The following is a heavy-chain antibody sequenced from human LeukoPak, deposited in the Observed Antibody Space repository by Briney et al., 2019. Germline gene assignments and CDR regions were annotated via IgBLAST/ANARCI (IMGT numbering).Heavy chain of an antibody. J-gene: IGHJ4*02. CDR1: GFTFSNYG. CDR2: ISDSGGNT. Sequence: TGGSLRLSCAASGFTFSNYGMSWVRQAPGKGLEWVSGISDSGGNTYYADSVKGRFTISRDNSKNTVYLQMNSLRAEDTAVYYCAKGAAATGDFWGQRTLVTVSS. V-gene: IGHV3-23*01. CDR3: AKGAAATGDF. D-gene: IGHD6-13*01.